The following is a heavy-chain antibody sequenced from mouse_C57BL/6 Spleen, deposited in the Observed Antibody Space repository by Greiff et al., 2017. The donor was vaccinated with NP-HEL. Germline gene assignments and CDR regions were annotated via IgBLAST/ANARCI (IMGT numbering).Heavy chain of an antibody. CDR3: ERGGSTMITTGNYYAMDY. CDR1: GYAFTNYL. Sequence: QVQLQQSGAELVRPGTSVKVSCKASGYAFTNYLIEWVKQRPGQGLEWIGVINPGSGGTNYNEKFKGKATLTADKSSSTAYMQLSSLTSEDSAVYFCERGGSTMITTGNYYAMDYWGQGTSVTVSS. J-gene: IGHJ4*01. CDR2: INPGSGGT. D-gene: IGHD2-4*01. V-gene: IGHV1-54*01.